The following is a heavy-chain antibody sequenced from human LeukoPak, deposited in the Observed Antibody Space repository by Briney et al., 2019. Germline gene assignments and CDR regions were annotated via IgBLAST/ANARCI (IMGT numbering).Heavy chain of an antibody. CDR1: GFTFSNYA. D-gene: IGHD3-10*01. Sequence: QPGGSLRLSCAASGFTFSNYAMSWVRQAPGKGLEWVSAVGGSGGSTYYADSVKGRFTISRDNSKNTLYLQMDSLRAEDTAVYYCAKDWATMVRGADYWGQGTLVTVSS. J-gene: IGHJ4*02. CDR2: VGGSGGST. V-gene: IGHV3-23*01. CDR3: AKDWATMVRGADY.